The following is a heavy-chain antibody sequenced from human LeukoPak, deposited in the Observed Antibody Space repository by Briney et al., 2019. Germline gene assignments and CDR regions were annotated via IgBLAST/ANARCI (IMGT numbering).Heavy chain of an antibody. CDR3: ARDRDGFSLFDN. D-gene: IGHD3-3*01. V-gene: IGHV4-61*01. CDR1: GGSISSSRNY. Sequence: SETLSLTCTVSGGSISSSRNYWGWIRQPPGKGLEWIGDISYSGGAKYNPSLKSRVTILVDSSKKEFSLTLNSVTAADTAVYYCARDRDGFSLFDNWGQGTLVTVSS. CDR2: ISYSGGA. J-gene: IGHJ4*02.